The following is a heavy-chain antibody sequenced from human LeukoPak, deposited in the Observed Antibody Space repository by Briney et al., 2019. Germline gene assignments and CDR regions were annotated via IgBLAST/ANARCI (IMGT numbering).Heavy chain of an antibody. J-gene: IGHJ3*02. CDR3: ARVLRIQLWFQAFDI. CDR1: GGSISSGGYY. CDR2: IYYSGST. V-gene: IGHV4-31*03. Sequence: SETLSLTCTVSGGSISSGGYYWSWIRQHPGKGLEWIGYIYYSGSTYYNPSLKSRVTISVDTSKNQFSLKLGSVTAADTAVYYCARVLRIQLWFQAFDIWGQGTVVTVSS. D-gene: IGHD5-18*01.